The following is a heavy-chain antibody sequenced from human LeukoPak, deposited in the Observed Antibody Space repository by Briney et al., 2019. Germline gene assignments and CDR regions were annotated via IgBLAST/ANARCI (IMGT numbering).Heavy chain of an antibody. CDR1: GGTFSSYA. Sequence: GASVKVSCKASGGTFSSYAISWVRQAPGQGLEWMGRIIPILGIANYAQKFQGRVTITADKSTSTAYMELSSLRSEDTAVYYCARSIITGTIKFDPWGQGTLVTVSS. J-gene: IGHJ5*02. V-gene: IGHV1-69*04. CDR2: IIPILGIA. CDR3: ARSIITGTIKFDP. D-gene: IGHD1-20*01.